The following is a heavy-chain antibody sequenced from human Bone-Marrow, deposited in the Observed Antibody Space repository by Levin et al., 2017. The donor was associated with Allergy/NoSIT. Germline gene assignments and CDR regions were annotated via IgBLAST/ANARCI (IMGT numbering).Heavy chain of an antibody. CDR3: AGAYCGGDCYMRDYFYFGVDV. CDR2: IYYSGST. Sequence: SETLSLTCSVSGGSIRSYYWTWIRQPPGKGLEWIGYIYYSGSTNYNPSLKSRVAISLQTSKSQFSLTLRSVTAADTAVYFCAGAYCGGDCYMRDYFYFGVDVWGQGTTVTVSS. J-gene: IGHJ6*02. CDR1: GGSIRSYY. V-gene: IGHV4-59*01. D-gene: IGHD2-21*02.